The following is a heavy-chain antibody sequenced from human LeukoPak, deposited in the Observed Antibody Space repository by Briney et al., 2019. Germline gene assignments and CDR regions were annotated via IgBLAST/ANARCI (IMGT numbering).Heavy chain of an antibody. D-gene: IGHD3-10*01. V-gene: IGHV4-34*01. Sequence: SETLSLTCAVYGGSFSGHYWSWIRQPPGKGLEWIGEINHSGSTNYNPSLKSRVTISVDTSKNQFSLKLSSVTAADTAVYYCARGRVTYYYGSGSRPGYYFDYWGQGTLVTVSS. J-gene: IGHJ4*02. CDR1: GGSFSGHY. CDR3: ARGRVTYYYGSGSRPGYYFDY. CDR2: INHSGST.